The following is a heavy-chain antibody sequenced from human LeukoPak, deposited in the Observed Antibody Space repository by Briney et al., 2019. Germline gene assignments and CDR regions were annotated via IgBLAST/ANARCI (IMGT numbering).Heavy chain of an antibody. CDR1: GGTFSSYA. CDR3: ASLRTGTNHWFDP. V-gene: IGHV1-69*05. Sequence: SVKVSCKACGGTFSSYAISWVRQAPGQGLEWMGGIIPIFGTANYAQKFQGRVTITTDESTSTAYMELSSLRSEDTTVYYCASLRTGTNHWFDPWGQGTLVTVPS. CDR2: IIPIFGTA. J-gene: IGHJ5*02. D-gene: IGHD1-1*01.